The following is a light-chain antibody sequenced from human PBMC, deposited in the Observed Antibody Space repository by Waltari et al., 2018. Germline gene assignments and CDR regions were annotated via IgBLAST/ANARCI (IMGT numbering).Light chain of an antibody. J-gene: IGKJ2*01. CDR2: WAS. Sequence: DIVMTQSPDSLAVSLGERATINCKSSQSFLYSSNIKNYLAWYQQKPGQPPKLLIYWASTRESGVPDRFSGSGSGTDFTLTISSLQAEDVAVYYCQQYYSIPYTFGQGTKLEIK. CDR1: QSFLYSSNIKNY. CDR3: QQYYSIPYT. V-gene: IGKV4-1*01.